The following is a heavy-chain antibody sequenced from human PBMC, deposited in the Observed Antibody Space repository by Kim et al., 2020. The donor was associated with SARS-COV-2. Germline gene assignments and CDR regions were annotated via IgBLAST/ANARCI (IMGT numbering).Heavy chain of an antibody. V-gene: IGHV4-39*01. D-gene: IGHD3-3*01. Sequence: SLKSRVTISVDTSKNQFSLKLGSVTDADTAVYYCARHTDEAYEFWSGFDYWGQGTLVTVSS. CDR3: ARHTDEAYEFWSGFDY. J-gene: IGHJ4*02.